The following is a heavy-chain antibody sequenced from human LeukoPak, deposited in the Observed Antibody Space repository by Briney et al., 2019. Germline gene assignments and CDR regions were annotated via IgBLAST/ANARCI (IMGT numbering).Heavy chain of an antibody. CDR2: ISAYNGNT. CDR1: GYTFTSYG. J-gene: IGHJ4*02. D-gene: IGHD6-13*01. V-gene: IGHV1-18*01. Sequence: ASVSLSSTASGYTFTSYGISWVRQAPGQGLEWMGWISAYNGNTNYAQKLQCRVTMATDTSTSTAYMDLRSLRSDDTAVYYCARMRPALLAAAGTGFDYWGQGTLVTVSS. CDR3: ARMRPALLAAAGTGFDY.